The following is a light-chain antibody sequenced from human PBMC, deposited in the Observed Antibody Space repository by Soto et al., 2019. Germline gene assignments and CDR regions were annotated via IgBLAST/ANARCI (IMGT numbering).Light chain of an antibody. CDR2: AVN. CDR3: CSYAGSYTWV. V-gene: IGLV2-11*01. Sequence: QSALTQPRSVSGSPGQSVTISGTGTSSDVGDYNYVSWDQQHPGKAPKLLIYAVNMRPSGVPDRFSGSKSGNTASLTISGLQAEDEADYSCCSYAGSYTWVFGGGTKVTVL. J-gene: IGLJ3*02. CDR1: SSDVGDYNY.